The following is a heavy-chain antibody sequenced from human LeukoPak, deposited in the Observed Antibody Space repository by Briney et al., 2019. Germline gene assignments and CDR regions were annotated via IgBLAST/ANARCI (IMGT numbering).Heavy chain of an antibody. CDR3: ARLYTWRGDY. CDR2: IYNSGST. CDR1: GGSISSYY. D-gene: IGHD1-1*01. V-gene: IGHV4-59*12. Sequence: SETLSLTCTVSGGSISSYYWSWIRQPPGKGLEWIGEIYNSGSTNYNPSLKSGVTISVDKSKNPFSLKLSSVTAAETAVYYCARLYTWRGDYWGQGTLVTVSS. J-gene: IGHJ4*02.